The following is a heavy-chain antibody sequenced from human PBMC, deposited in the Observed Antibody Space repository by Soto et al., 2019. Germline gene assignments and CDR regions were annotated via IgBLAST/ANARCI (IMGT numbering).Heavy chain of an antibody. CDR1: GGSFSGYY. J-gene: IGHJ5*02. Sequence: SETLSLTCAVYGGSFSGYYWSWIRQPPGKGLEWIGEINHSGSTNYNPSLKSRVTISVDTSKNQFSLKLSSVTAADTAVYYCARGRKNYYGSGSYYTFFPLNWFDPWGQGTLVTVSS. D-gene: IGHD3-10*01. CDR2: INHSGST. CDR3: ARGRKNYYGSGSYYTFFPLNWFDP. V-gene: IGHV4-34*01.